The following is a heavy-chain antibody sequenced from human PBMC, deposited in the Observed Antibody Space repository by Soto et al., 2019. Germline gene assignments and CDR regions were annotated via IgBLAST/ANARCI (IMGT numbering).Heavy chain of an antibody. V-gene: IGHV3-7*01. D-gene: IGHD4-17*01. CDR3: VRDARDYASEFDC. J-gene: IGHJ4*02. Sequence: EVQLVESGGALVQPGGSLRLSCAASGFTFSTKWMSWDRQAPGRGLEWLADIKQDGSEIYYIDSVKGRFTISRDNAKNSLYLQMNSLRVEDTAVYYCVRDARDYASEFDCWGQGTLVTVSA. CDR2: IKQDGSEI. CDR1: GFTFSTKW.